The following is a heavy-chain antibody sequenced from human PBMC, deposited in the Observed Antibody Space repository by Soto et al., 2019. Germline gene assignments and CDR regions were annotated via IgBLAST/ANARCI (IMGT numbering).Heavy chain of an antibody. CDR1: GFTFSSYA. Sequence: QVQLVESGGGVVQPGRSLRLSCAASGFTFSSYAMHWVRQAPDKGLEWVAVISYDGSTKYYGDSMKGRFTISRDNSKNTLYLEMNSLRAEDTAVYYCARVQSVAATDSYWYFDLWGRGTLVTVSS. CDR2: ISYDGSTK. V-gene: IGHV3-30-3*01. CDR3: ARVQSVAATDSYWYFDL. J-gene: IGHJ2*01. D-gene: IGHD6-13*01.